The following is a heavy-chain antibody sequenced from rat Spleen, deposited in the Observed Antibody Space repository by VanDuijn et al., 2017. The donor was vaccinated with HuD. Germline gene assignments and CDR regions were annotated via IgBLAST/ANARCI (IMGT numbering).Heavy chain of an antibody. CDR1: GSSITSNY. Sequence: EVQLQESGPGLVKPSQSLSLTCSVTGSSITSNYWGWIRRFPGSKMEWLGYISYSGDTNYNPSLKSRISIARDTSKNQFFLQLNSVTTEDTATYYCAKWGGDGWYFDFWGPGTMVTVSS. J-gene: IGHJ1*01. V-gene: IGHV3-1*01. CDR2: ISYSGDT. CDR3: AKWGGDGWYFDF. D-gene: IGHD1-1*01.